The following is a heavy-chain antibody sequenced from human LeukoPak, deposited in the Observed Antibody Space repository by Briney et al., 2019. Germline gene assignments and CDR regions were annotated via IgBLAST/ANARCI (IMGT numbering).Heavy chain of an antibody. CDR3: ARGLREYYYDSSGYYYQRD. CDR2: INPSGGST. J-gene: IGHJ4*02. Sequence: ASVKVSCKAFGYTFTSNYMHWVRQAPGQGPEWMGIINPSGGSTSYAQKFQGRVTMTRDMSTSTVYMELSSLRSEDTAVYYCARGLREYYYDSSGYYYQRDWGQGTLVTVSS. D-gene: IGHD3-22*01. CDR1: GYTFTSNY. V-gene: IGHV1-46*01.